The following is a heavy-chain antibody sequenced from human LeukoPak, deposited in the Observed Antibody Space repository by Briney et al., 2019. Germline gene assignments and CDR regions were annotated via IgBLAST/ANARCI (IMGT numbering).Heavy chain of an antibody. D-gene: IGHD6-13*01. CDR1: GFAFNTYW. V-gene: IGHV3-7*04. CDR2: INQDGSVQ. Sequence: PGGSLRLSCAASGFAFNTYWMTWVRQAPGKGLEWVANINQDGSVQYYMDSVKGRFTISRDNAQRSLYLQMNSLRADDTGVYYCAGADSGSWDFGRGAQGTLVTVSS. CDR3: AGADSGSWDFGR. J-gene: IGHJ4*02.